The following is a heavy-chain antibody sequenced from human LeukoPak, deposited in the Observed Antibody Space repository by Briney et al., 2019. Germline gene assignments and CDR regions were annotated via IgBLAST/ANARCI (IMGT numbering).Heavy chain of an antibody. D-gene: IGHD1-1*01. CDR2: IYHSGST. CDR1: GGSISSYY. J-gene: IGHJ4*02. Sequence: SQTLSLTCTVSGGSISSYYWSWIRQPPGKGLEWIGYIYHSGSTYYNPSLKSRVTMSVDTSKNQFSLKLSSVTAADTAVYYCAREGTTGTTDWGQGTLVTVSS. CDR3: AREGTTGTTD. V-gene: IGHV4-59*12.